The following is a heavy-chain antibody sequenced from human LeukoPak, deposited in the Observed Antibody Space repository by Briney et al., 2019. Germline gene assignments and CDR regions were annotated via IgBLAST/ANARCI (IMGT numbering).Heavy chain of an antibody. CDR2: INSDGSST. Sequence: GGSLRLSCAASGFTFRSYWMHWVRQAPGKGLVWVSRINSDGSSTSYADSVKGRFTISRDNAKNTLYLQMNSLRAEDTAVYYCARPYGPGAFEVWGQGTMVTVSS. CDR1: GFTFRSYW. D-gene: IGHD4-17*01. V-gene: IGHV3-74*01. CDR3: ARPYGPGAFEV. J-gene: IGHJ3*01.